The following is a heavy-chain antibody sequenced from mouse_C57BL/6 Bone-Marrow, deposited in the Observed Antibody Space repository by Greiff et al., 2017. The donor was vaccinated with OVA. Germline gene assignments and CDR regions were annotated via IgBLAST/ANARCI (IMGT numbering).Heavy chain of an antibody. CDR1: GFNIKNTY. CDR2: IDPANGNT. CDR3: AYYGYADYYAMDY. Sequence: VHVKQSVAELVRPGASVKLSCTASGFNIKNTYMHWVKQRPEQGLEWIGRIDPANGNTKYAPKFQGKATITADTSSNTAYLQLSSLTSEDTAIYYCAYYGYADYYAMDYWGQGTSVTVSS. D-gene: IGHD2-2*01. J-gene: IGHJ4*01. V-gene: IGHV14-3*01.